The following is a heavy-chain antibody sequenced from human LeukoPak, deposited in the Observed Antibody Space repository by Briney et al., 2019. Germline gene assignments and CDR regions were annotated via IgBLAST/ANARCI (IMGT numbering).Heavy chain of an antibody. CDR1: GHTLTEFA. CDR3: ATDRARADDYDTSGYYAFDI. V-gene: IGHV1-24*01. J-gene: IGHJ3*02. Sequence: ASVKVSCEDSGHTLTEFAIHWVRQAPGKGLEWMGRFYPEDGEIIYAQRFQGRVTMAEDISTDTASMELSSLISEDTAVYYCATDRARADDYDTSGYYAFDIWGQGTMVIVSS. D-gene: IGHD3-22*01. CDR2: FYPEDGEI.